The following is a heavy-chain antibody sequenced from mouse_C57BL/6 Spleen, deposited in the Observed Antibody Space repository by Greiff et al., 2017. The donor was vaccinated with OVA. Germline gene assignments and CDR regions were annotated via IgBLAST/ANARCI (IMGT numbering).Heavy chain of an antibody. CDR1: GFSLTSYG. J-gene: IGHJ2*01. V-gene: IGHV2-2*01. CDR2: IWSGGST. CDR3: ARNGNYEGVYFDY. D-gene: IGHD2-1*01. Sequence: VHLVESGPGLVQPSQSLSITCTVSGFSLTSYGVHWVRQSPGKGLEWLGVIWSGGSTDYNAAFISRLSISKDNSKSQVFFKMNSLQADDTAIYYCARNGNYEGVYFDYWGQGTTLTVSS.